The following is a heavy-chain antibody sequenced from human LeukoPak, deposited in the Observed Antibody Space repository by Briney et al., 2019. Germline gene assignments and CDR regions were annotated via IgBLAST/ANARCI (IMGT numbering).Heavy chain of an antibody. CDR1: GGSISSSSYY. V-gene: IGHV4-39*01. D-gene: IGHD5-18*01. CDR2: IYYSGST. Sequence: PSETLSLTCTVSGGSISSSSYYWGWIRQPPGKGLEWIGSIYYSGSTYYNPSLKSRVTISADTSKNQFSLKLSSVTAADTAVYYCARHEEYSYGYRKKTGVVSAYFDYWGQGTLVTVSS. CDR3: ARHEEYSYGYRKKTGVVSAYFDY. J-gene: IGHJ4*02.